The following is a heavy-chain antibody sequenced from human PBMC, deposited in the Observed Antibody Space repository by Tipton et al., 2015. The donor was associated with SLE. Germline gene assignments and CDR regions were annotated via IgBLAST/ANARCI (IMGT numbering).Heavy chain of an antibody. CDR1: GGSISSSSYY. J-gene: IGHJ3*02. D-gene: IGHD6-19*01. V-gene: IGHV4-39*07. CDR3: ASIQWRGNAVDI. Sequence: TLSLTCTVSGGSISSSSYYWGWIRQPPGKGLEWIGNIYYRGSTYYNPSLKSRVTISVDTSKNQFSLKLSSVTAADTAVYYCASIQWRGNAVDIWGQGTMVTV. CDR2: IYYRGST.